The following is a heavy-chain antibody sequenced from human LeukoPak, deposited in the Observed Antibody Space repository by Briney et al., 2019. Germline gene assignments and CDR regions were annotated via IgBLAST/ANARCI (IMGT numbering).Heavy chain of an antibody. CDR2: ISYDGSNK. V-gene: IGHV3-30*18. CDR3: AKLGIAVAGIVPSFDY. D-gene: IGHD6-19*01. Sequence: TGGSLRLSCAASGFTFSSYGMHWVRQAPGKGLEWVAVISYDGSNKYYADSVKGRFTISRDNSKNTLYLQMNSLRAEDTAVYYCAKLGIAVAGIVPSFDYWGQGTLVTVSS. J-gene: IGHJ4*02. CDR1: GFTFSSYG.